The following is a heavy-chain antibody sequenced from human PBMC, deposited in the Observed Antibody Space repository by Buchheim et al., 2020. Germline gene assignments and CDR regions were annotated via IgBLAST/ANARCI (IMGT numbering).Heavy chain of an antibody. D-gene: IGHD1-1*01. CDR2: IYYSGST. J-gene: IGHJ6*03. CDR1: GGSISSSSYY. V-gene: IGHV4-39*01. CDR3: ARHAERLGSSYYYYMDV. Sequence: QLQLQESGPGLVKPSETLSLTCTVSGGSISSSSYYWGWIRQPPGKGLEWIGSIYYSGSTYYNPSLKSRVTISVDTSKNQFSLKLSSVTAADTAVYYCARHAERLGSSYYYYMDVWGKGTT.